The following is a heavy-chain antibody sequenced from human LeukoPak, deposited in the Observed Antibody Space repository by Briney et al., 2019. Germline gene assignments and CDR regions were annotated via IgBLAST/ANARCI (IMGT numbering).Heavy chain of an antibody. CDR3: ARGFWSGYSPLN. J-gene: IGHJ4*02. D-gene: IGHD3-3*01. Sequence: SETLSLTCTVSGGSISSYYWSWIRQPPGRGLERIGYIYYSGSTNYNPSLKSRVTISVDTSKNQFSLKLSSVTAADTAVYYCARGFWSGYSPLNWGQGTLVTVSS. CDR1: GGSISSYY. CDR2: IYYSGST. V-gene: IGHV4-59*01.